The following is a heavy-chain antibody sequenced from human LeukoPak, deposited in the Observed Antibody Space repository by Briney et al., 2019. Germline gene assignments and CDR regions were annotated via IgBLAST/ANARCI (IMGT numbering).Heavy chain of an antibody. V-gene: IGHV4-34*01. J-gene: IGHJ3*02. Sequence: NSSETLSLTCAVYGGSFSGHYWSWIRQPPGKGLEWIGEINHSGSTNYNASLKSRVTISVDTSKNQFSLRLSSVTAADTAVYYCAREEDCSGGICYLGNAFDIWGQGTMVTVSS. CDR2: INHSGST. CDR3: AREEDCSGGICYLGNAFDI. CDR1: GGSFSGHY. D-gene: IGHD2-15*01.